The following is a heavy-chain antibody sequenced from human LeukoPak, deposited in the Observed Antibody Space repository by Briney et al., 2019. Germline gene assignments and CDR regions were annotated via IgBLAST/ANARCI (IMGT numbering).Heavy chain of an antibody. J-gene: IGHJ3*02. CDR3: GGSSDAFDI. CDR1: GFTFSNYA. Sequence: GGSLRLSCAASGFTFSNYAMSWVRQAPGTGLTWVTGISGSGGTTYYADSVKGRFTISRDNAKSTLYLQMNSPRAEGTAVYYCGGSSDAFDIWGQGTMVTVSS. CDR2: ISGSGGTT. V-gene: IGHV3-23*01. D-gene: IGHD6-6*01.